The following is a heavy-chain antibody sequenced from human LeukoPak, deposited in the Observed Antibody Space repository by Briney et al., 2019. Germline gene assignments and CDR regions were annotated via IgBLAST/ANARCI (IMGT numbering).Heavy chain of an antibody. CDR2: ISGSGGST. D-gene: IGHD5-24*01. V-gene: IGHV3-23*01. CDR3: AKDLGEQRWLQLENFHAFDI. J-gene: IGHJ3*02. CDR1: GFTFSSYA. Sequence: QPGGSLRLSCAASGFTFSSYAMSWVRQAPGKGLEWVSAISGSGGSTYYADSVKGRFTISRDNSKNTLYLQMNSLRAEDTAVYYCAKDLGEQRWLQLENFHAFDIWGQGTMVTVSS.